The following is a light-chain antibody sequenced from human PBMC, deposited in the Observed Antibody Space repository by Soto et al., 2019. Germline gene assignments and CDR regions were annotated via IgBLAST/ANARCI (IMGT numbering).Light chain of an antibody. Sequence: EIVLTQSPATLSVSPGDRATLSCRASESVSSNVAWYQQKPGQTPRLLIYGASTRATGVPPRFSGSRSGTDFTLTISRLEPEDFAVYYCQQYGSSPPWTFGQGTKVDIK. CDR3: QQYGSSPPWT. CDR1: ESVSSN. CDR2: GAS. V-gene: IGKV3-20*01. J-gene: IGKJ1*01.